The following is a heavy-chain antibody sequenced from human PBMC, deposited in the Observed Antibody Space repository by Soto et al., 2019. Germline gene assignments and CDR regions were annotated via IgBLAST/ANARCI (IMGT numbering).Heavy chain of an antibody. CDR3: ARKPYSSSWSDY. Sequence: GGSLRLSCAASGFTFSKYSMSWVRQAPGKGLEWVSYISDSSDSMYYAESVKGRFTISRDNAKNSLYLQMNSLRAEDTAVYYCARKPYSSSWSDYWGQGTLVTVSS. CDR1: GFTFSKYS. V-gene: IGHV3-48*01. J-gene: IGHJ4*02. D-gene: IGHD6-13*01. CDR2: ISDSSDSM.